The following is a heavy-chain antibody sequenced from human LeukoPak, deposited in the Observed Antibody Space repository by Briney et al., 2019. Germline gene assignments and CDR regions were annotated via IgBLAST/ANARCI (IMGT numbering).Heavy chain of an antibody. D-gene: IGHD3-9*01. CDR3: ARDNRYFDPGVYYYNGMDV. V-gene: IGHV4-39*07. Sequence: SETLSLTCTVSGGSISSSTYYWGWIRQPPGKGLEWIGTIFYSGSTYYNPSLKSRVTISVDTSKNQFSLKLSSVTAADTAMYYCARDNRYFDPGVYYYNGMDVWGQGTTVTVSS. J-gene: IGHJ6*02. CDR1: GGSISSSTYY. CDR2: IFYSGST.